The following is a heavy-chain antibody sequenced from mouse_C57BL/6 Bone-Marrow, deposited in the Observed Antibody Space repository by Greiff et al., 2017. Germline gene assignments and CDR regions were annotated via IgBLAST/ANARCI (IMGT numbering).Heavy chain of an antibody. J-gene: IGHJ1*03. Sequence: QVQLQQPGAELVKPGASVKMSCKASGYTFTSYWITWVKQRPGQGLEWIGDIYPGSGSTNYNAKFKSKATLTVDTSSSTAYMQLSSLTSEDSAVYYCARKGSYVDWYFDVWGTGTTVTVSS. D-gene: IGHD1-1*02. CDR2: IYPGSGST. CDR3: ARKGSYVDWYFDV. V-gene: IGHV1-55*01. CDR1: GYTFTSYW.